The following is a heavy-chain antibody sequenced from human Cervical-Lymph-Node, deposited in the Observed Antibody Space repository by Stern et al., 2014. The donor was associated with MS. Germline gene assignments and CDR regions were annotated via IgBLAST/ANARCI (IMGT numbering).Heavy chain of an antibody. CDR1: GGTFSSSYA. CDR2: IIPILGLA. CDR3: ARGVVSNRAAATLHNLFDP. Sequence: VHLVESGAEVKKPGSSMNVSCKTSGGTFSSSYAITWMRQAPGQGLEWMGRIIPILGLANYAQKFQGRVIITADKSTSTTYMELSSLRSEDTAVYYCARGVVSNRAAATLHNLFDPWGQGTLVTVSS. D-gene: IGHD2-15*01. J-gene: IGHJ5*02. V-gene: IGHV1-69*09.